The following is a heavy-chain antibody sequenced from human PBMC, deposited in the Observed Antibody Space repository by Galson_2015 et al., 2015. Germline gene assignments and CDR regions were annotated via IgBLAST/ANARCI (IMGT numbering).Heavy chain of an antibody. D-gene: IGHD4-17*01. CDR3: ARSLANGDYLAFDI. J-gene: IGHJ3*02. CDR1: GFTFRSYG. Sequence: SLRLSCAASGFTFRSYGVHWVRQAPVKGLEWVAVISYDDSNKHYADSVEGRFTISRDNSKNTLYLQMNSLSAEDTAVYYCARSLANGDYLAFDIWGQGTLVTVSS. V-gene: IGHV3-33*01. CDR2: ISYDDSNK.